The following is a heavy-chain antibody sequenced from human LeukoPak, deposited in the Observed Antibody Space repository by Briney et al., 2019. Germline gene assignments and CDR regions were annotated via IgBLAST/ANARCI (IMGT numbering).Heavy chain of an antibody. Sequence: ASVKVSCKASGYTLTSYDINWVRQATGQGLEWMGWMNPNSGNTGYAQKFQGRVTMTRNTSISTAYMELSSLRSEDTAVYYCAGGRGVKWELRGGFDYWGQGTLVTVSS. D-gene: IGHD1-26*01. CDR1: GYTLTSYD. CDR3: AGGRGVKWELRGGFDY. J-gene: IGHJ4*02. CDR2: MNPNSGNT. V-gene: IGHV1-8*01.